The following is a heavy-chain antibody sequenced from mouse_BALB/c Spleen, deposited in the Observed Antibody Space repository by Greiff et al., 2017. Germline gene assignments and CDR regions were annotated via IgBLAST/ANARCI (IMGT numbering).Heavy chain of an antibody. Sequence: QVQLKQSGPGLVQPSQSLSITCTVSGFSLTSYGVHWVRQSPGKGLEWLGVIWSGRSTDYNAAFISRLSISKDNSKSQVFFKMNSLQANDTAIYYCARSLGYYGTHYYAMDDWGQGTSVTVSS. D-gene: IGHD2-1*01. V-gene: IGHV2-2*02. J-gene: IGHJ4*01. CDR1: GFSLTSYG. CDR3: ARSLGYYGTHYYAMDD. CDR2: IWSGRST.